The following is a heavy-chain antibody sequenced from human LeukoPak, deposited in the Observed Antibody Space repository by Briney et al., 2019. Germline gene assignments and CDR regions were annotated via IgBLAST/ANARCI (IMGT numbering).Heavy chain of an antibody. CDR1: GFIFSNYV. V-gene: IGHV3-30*18. J-gene: IGHJ4*02. Sequence: GGSLRLSCEAFGFIFSNYVIHWVRQAPGKGLDWVAVISDDGSKKYYADSVKGRFTISRDNSKDTLYLQMNGLRAEDTAVYYCAKVLYASSWFNLDSWGQGALVTVSS. CDR3: AKVLYASSWFNLDS. CDR2: ISDDGSKK. D-gene: IGHD6-13*01.